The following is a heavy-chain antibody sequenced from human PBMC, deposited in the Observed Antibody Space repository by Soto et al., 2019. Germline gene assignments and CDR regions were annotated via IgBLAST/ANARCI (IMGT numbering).Heavy chain of an antibody. Sequence: QLQLQESGSGLVKPSQTLSLTCAVSGGSISSGGYSWSWIRQPPGKGLEWIGYIYHSGSTYYNPSLKSRVTISVDRSKNQFSLKLSSVTAADTAVYYCARARGYQIYYYYYGMDVWGQGTTVTVSS. CDR1: GGSISSGGYS. CDR2: IYHSGST. CDR3: ARARGYQIYYYYYGMDV. J-gene: IGHJ6*02. V-gene: IGHV4-30-2*01. D-gene: IGHD2-2*01.